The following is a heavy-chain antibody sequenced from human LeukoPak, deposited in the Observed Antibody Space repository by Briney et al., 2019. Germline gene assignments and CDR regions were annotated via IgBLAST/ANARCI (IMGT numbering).Heavy chain of an antibody. CDR1: GFTFSSSA. V-gene: IGHV3-23*01. D-gene: IGHD6-19*01. Sequence: GGSLRLSCAASGFTFSSSAMSWVRQAPGKGLEWVSAISNKGGYTYYADSVQGRFTISRDNSKNTLYLQMNSLRAEDTAVYYCAKDSSGWSLDYFDYWGQGTLVTVSS. J-gene: IGHJ4*02. CDR3: AKDSSGWSLDYFDY. CDR2: ISNKGGYT.